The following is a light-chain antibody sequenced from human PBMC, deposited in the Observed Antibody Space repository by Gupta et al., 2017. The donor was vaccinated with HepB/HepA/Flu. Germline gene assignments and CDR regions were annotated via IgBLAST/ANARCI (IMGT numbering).Light chain of an antibody. CDR3: QEYYSVPYT. CDR1: QSVLYSSNNKNY. Sequence: DIVMTQSPDSLAVSLGERATTNCKSSQSVLYSSNNKNYLAWYQQKPGQPPKLLIYWASTRESGVPDRFSGSGSGIDFTLTISSLQAEDVAIYYCQEYYSVPYTFGQGTKLEIK. J-gene: IGKJ2*01. CDR2: WAS. V-gene: IGKV4-1*01.